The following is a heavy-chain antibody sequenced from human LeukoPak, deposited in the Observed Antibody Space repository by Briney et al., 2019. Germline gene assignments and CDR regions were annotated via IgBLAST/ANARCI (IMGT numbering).Heavy chain of an antibody. D-gene: IGHD5-18*01. Sequence: SETLSLTCTVSGGSISSYYWSWIRQLPGKGLEWIGYIYYSGSTNYNPSLKSRVTISVDTSKNQFSLKLTSGTAADTAVYYCARTTEGGYTYGYFYYYYMDVWGKGTTVTISS. CDR3: ARTTEGGYTYGYFYYYYMDV. J-gene: IGHJ6*03. V-gene: IGHV4-59*01. CDR2: IYYSGST. CDR1: GGSISSYY.